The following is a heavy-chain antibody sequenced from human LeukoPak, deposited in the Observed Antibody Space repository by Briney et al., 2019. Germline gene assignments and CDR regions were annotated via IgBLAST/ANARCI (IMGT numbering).Heavy chain of an antibody. J-gene: IGHJ5*02. Sequence: GGSLRLSCAASGFTVITNYMTWARQAPGKGLEWVSVIYSGGSTYYSDYVRGRFIISRDNSKSTLYLQMTSLRVEDTAVYYCASSVGDSSSSNWFDHWGQGTLVAVSS. CDR2: IYSGGST. D-gene: IGHD6-6*01. V-gene: IGHV3-66*01. CDR3: ASSVGDSSSSNWFDH. CDR1: GFTVITNY.